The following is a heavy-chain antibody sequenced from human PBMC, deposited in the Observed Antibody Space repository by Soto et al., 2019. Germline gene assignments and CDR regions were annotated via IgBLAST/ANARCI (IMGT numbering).Heavy chain of an antibody. CDR2: IPQEGVDG. J-gene: IGHJ6*02. CDR3: ARDHLTLPAHDFFYGSDV. CDR1: GFTFSMYS. V-gene: IGHV3-7*03. Sequence: PVGSLRLSCEVSGFTFSMYSMSWVRQSPGKGLEWVAKIPQEGVDGHYADSVKGRFTISRDNGKNSLYLQLNNLRAEDTAVYYCARDHLTLPAHDFFYGSDVWGRGATVTVSS. D-gene: IGHD2-21*02.